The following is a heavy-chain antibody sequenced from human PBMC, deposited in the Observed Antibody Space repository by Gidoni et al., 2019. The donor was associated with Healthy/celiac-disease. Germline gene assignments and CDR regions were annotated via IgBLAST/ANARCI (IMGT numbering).Heavy chain of an antibody. J-gene: IGHJ6*02. CDR1: GYSFTSYW. CDR2: IYPGDSDT. D-gene: IGHD3-10*01. Sequence: EVQLVQSGAEVKKPGESLKISCKGSGYSFTSYWIGWVRQMPGKGLEWMGIIYPGDSDTRYSPSFQGQVTISADKSISTAYLQWSSLKASDTAMYYCARHGSGSYPLVYYYGMDVWGQGTTVTVSS. CDR3: ARHGSGSYPLVYYYGMDV. V-gene: IGHV5-51*01.